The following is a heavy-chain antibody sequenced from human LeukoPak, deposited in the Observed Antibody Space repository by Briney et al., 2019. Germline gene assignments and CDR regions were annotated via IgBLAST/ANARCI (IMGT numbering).Heavy chain of an antibody. D-gene: IGHD3-22*01. V-gene: IGHV1-24*01. J-gene: IGHJ4*02. Sequence: ASVKVSCKVSGYTLTELSMHWVRQAPGKGPEWMGGFDPEDGETIYAQKLQGRVTMTEDTSTDTAYMELSSLRSEDTAVYYCATGVNYYDSSALFDYWGQGTLVTVSS. CDR2: FDPEDGET. CDR3: ATGVNYYDSSALFDY. CDR1: GYTLTELS.